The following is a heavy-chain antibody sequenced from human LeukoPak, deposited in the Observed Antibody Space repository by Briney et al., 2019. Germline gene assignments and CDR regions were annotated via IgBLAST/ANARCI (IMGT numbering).Heavy chain of an antibody. CDR3: ARRTVIRGNWFDP. CDR2: INPRGGST. D-gene: IGHD4-17*01. CDR1: GYTFTSYY. V-gene: IGHV1-46*01. Sequence: ASVKVSFKASGYTFTSYYMHWVRQAPGQGLEWMGIINPRGGSTSCAQKFQGRVTMTRDTSTNTVYMELSSLRSEDTAVYYCARRTVIRGNWFDPWGQGTLVTVSS. J-gene: IGHJ5*02.